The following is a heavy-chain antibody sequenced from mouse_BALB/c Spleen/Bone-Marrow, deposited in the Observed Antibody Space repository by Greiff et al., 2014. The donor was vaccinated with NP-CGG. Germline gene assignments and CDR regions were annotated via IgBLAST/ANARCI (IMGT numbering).Heavy chain of an antibody. CDR2: ISPGTGSI. Sequence: VQLVESDAELVKPWASVKISCKASGYTFTDHAIHWVKQKPEQGLEWIGYISPGTGSIKYNEKFKDKVTLTADKSSSTAYMQLNSLTSEDSTVYFCNYYGNTFDYWGQGTTLTVSS. J-gene: IGHJ2*01. CDR1: GYTFTDHA. CDR3: NYYGNTFDY. D-gene: IGHD1-1*01. V-gene: IGHV1S53*02.